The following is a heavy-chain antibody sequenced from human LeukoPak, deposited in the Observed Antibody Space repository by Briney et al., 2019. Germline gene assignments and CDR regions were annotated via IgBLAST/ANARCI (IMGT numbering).Heavy chain of an antibody. CDR3: ARDLSREWHQLVQNYFDY. V-gene: IGHV1-46*01. CDR1: GYTFTNYF. J-gene: IGHJ4*02. Sequence: ASAKVSCKASGYTFTNYFIHWVRQPPGQGLEWVGIINPSGGITTYSQKFQGRVTMTRDTSTSTVHMELSSLRSEDTAVYYRARDLSREWHQLVQNYFDYWGQGTLVTVSS. D-gene: IGHD6-13*01. CDR2: INPSGGIT.